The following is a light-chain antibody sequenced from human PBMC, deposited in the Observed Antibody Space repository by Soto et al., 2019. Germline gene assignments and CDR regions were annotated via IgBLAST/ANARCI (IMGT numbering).Light chain of an antibody. CDR1: SSDVGGYNY. Sequence: QSVLTQAPSASGSPGQSVSISCTGTSSDVGGYNYVSWYQQHPGKAPKLMIYDVSKRPSGVSDRFFGSKSGNTASLTISGLQAEDEADYYCSSYTSSSTYVFGTGTKVTVL. J-gene: IGLJ1*01. CDR3: SSYTSSSTYV. V-gene: IGLV2-14*01. CDR2: DVS.